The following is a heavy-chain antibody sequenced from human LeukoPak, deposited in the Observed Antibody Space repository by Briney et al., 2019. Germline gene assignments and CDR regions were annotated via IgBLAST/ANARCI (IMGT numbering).Heavy chain of an antibody. CDR1: GGTFSSYA. J-gene: IGHJ5*02. CDR2: IIPIFGTA. D-gene: IGHD2-2*01. Sequence: SVKVSCKASGGTFSSYAISWVRQAPGQGLEWMGGIIPIFGTANYAQKFQGRVAITADESTSTAYMELSSLRSEDTAVYYCARDSIRPNWFDPWGQGTLVTVSS. V-gene: IGHV1-69*13. CDR3: ARDSIRPNWFDP.